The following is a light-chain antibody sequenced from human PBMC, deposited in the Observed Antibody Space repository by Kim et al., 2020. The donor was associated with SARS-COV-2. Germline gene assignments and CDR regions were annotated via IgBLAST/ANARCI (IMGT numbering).Light chain of an antibody. Sequence: AALSLSPGERATLSCRASQSVATYLAWYQRKPGQAPRLLVYDASKRATGIPARFRGSGSGTDFTLTIGTLEPEDSAVYYCQQRGNFGQGTRLEIK. V-gene: IGKV3-11*01. J-gene: IGKJ5*01. CDR2: DAS. CDR1: QSVATY. CDR3: QQRGN.